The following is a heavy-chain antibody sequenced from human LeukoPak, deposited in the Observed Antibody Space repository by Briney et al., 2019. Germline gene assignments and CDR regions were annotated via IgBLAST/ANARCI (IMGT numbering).Heavy chain of an antibody. CDR2: IRDEADSYAT. CDR3: TFDFWSGYYVTAGDDY. Sequence: GGSLKLSCAASGFTFSGSAIHWVRQTSGKGLEWVGRIRDEADSYATAYAALVKGRFTISRDDSKNTAYLQMNSLKTEDTAVYYCTFDFWSGYYVTAGDDYWGQGTLVTVSS. J-gene: IGHJ4*02. CDR1: GFTFSGSA. D-gene: IGHD3-3*01. V-gene: IGHV3-73*01.